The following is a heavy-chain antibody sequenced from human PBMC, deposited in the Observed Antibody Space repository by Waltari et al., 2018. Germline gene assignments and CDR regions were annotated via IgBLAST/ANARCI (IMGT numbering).Heavy chain of an antibody. CDR2: IYYSGST. D-gene: IGHD6-6*01. CDR3: ARGVKGIAARPFDY. CDR1: GGSISSGGYY. V-gene: IGHV4-31*03. J-gene: IGHJ4*02. Sequence: QVQLQESGPGLVKPSQPLSLTCTVSGGSISSGGYYWSWIRQHPGKGLEWIGYIYYSGSTYYNPSLKSRVTISVDTSKNQFSLKLSSVTAADTAVYYCARGVKGIAARPFDYWGQGTLVTVSS.